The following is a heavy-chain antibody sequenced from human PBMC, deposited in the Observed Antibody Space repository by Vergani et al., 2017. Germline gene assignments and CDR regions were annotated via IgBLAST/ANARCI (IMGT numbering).Heavy chain of an antibody. Sequence: EVQLVESGGGLVQPGRSLRLSCAASGFTFDDYGMHWVRQGPGKGLEWVSGITWNSGTIGYADSVKGRVTISRDNAKNSLYLQMNSLRAEDTALSYCARESSGWVVGYFDFWGQGTLVTVSS. J-gene: IGHJ4*02. CDR2: ITWNSGTI. D-gene: IGHD6-19*01. CDR1: GFTFDDYG. V-gene: IGHV3-9*01. CDR3: ARESSGWVVGYFDF.